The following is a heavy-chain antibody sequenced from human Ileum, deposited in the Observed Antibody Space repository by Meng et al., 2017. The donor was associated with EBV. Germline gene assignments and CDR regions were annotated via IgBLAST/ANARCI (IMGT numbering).Heavy chain of an antibody. D-gene: IGHD7-27*01. CDR3: VKSNWGSEDS. Sequence: EVQLVESGGGLVQSGGSLRLSCAASGFTFSSYWMHWVRQAPGKGLVWVSNIKTDGSTSAYADSVKGRFTISRDNAKNTLYLQMNSLRVEDTAIDYCVKSNWGSEDSWGQGTLVTVSS. CDR1: GFTFSSYW. CDR2: IKTDGSTS. J-gene: IGHJ4*02. V-gene: IGHV3-74*03.